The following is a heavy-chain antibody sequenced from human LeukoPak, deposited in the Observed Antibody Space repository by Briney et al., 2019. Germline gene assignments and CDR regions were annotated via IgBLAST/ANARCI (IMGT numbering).Heavy chain of an antibody. CDR1: GFTFSSYA. V-gene: IGHV3-23*01. CDR3: VKVSKTSRPDYLDY. J-gene: IGHJ4*02. Sequence: GGSLRLSCAASGFTFSSYAMSWVRQTPEKGLEWVSAITGGGDDTFHADSVKGRFTISRDNSRNTLYLQMNSLRAEDTAVYHCVKVSKTSRPDYLDYWGQGALVNVS. CDR2: ITGGGDDT.